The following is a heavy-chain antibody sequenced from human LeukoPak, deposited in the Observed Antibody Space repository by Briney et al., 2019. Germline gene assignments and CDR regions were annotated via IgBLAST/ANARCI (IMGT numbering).Heavy chain of an antibody. Sequence: SVKVSCKASGGTFSSYAISWVRQAPGQGLEWMGGIIPIFGTANYAQKFQGRVTITTDESTSTAYMELSSLRSEDTAVYYCARDGGLHTNFDYWGQGTLVTVSS. V-gene: IGHV1-69*05. J-gene: IGHJ4*02. CDR1: GGTFSSYA. CDR3: ARDGGLHTNFDY. D-gene: IGHD2-15*01. CDR2: IIPIFGTA.